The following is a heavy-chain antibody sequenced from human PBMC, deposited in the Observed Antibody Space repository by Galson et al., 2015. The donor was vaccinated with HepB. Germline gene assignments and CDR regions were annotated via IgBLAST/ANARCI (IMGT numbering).Heavy chain of an antibody. J-gene: IGHJ4*02. Sequence: SLRLSCAASGFAFSEYNMNWVRQAPGKGLEWVSSIGQQSKIIYYADSVKGRFTISRDNARNSLYLEMNNVRDADTAVYFCARDGQKWLASQQWFCVSWGQGTLVTVSS. D-gene: IGHD6-19*01. CDR3: ARDGQKWLASQQWFCVS. CDR2: IGQQSKII. CDR1: GFAFSEYN. V-gene: IGHV3-21*06.